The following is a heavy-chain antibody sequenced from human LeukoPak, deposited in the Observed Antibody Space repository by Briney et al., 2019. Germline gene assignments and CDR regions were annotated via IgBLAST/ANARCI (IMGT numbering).Heavy chain of an antibody. Sequence: SETLSLTCAVSGGSISSGGYSWSWIRQPPGKGLEWIGYIYHSGSTYYNPSLKSRVTISVDRSKNQFSLKLSSVTAADTAVYYCARGNGVGATLYYYYYGMDVWGQGTTVTVSS. D-gene: IGHD1-26*01. CDR2: IYHSGST. J-gene: IGHJ6*02. CDR3: ARGNGVGATLYYYYYGMDV. V-gene: IGHV4-30-2*01. CDR1: GGSISSGGYS.